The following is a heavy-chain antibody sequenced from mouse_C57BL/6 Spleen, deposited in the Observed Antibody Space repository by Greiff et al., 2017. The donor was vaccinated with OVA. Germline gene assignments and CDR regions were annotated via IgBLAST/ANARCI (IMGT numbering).Heavy chain of an antibody. D-gene: IGHD2-3*01. CDR3: AQPPMLDDGACYFDY. Sequence: VQLQQPGAELVMPGASVKLSCKASGYTFTSYWMPWVKPRPGQGLEWIGEIDPSDSYTNYNQKFKGKSTLPVDKSSSTAYMQLSSLTSENSAVYYCAQPPMLDDGACYFDYWGPGTTLTVSS. J-gene: IGHJ2*01. V-gene: IGHV1-69*01. CDR1: GYTFTSYW. CDR2: IDPSDSYT.